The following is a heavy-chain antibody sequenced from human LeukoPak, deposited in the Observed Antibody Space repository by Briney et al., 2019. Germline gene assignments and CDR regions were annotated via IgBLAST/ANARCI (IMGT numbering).Heavy chain of an antibody. CDR1: GGSISSGSYY. D-gene: IGHD5-24*01. J-gene: IGHJ4*02. Sequence: PSETLSLTCTVSGGSISSGSYYWSWIRQPAGKGLEWIGRIYTSGSTNYNPSLKSRVTISVDTSKNQFSLKLSSVTAADTAVYYCARDVRRRDGYRFFDYWGQGTLVTVSS. CDR2: IYTSGST. CDR3: ARDVRRRDGYRFFDY. V-gene: IGHV4-61*02.